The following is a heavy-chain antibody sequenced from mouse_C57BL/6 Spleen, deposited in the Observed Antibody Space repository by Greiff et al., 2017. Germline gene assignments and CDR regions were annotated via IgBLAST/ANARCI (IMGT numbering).Heavy chain of an antibody. D-gene: IGHD1-1*01. J-gene: IGHJ3*01. Sequence: QVQLQQPGAELVRPGSSVKLSCKASGYTFTSYWMDWVKQRPGQGLEWIGNIYPSDSETHYNQKFKDKATLTVDKSSSTAYMQLSSLTPEDSAVYYCARSITTVERRAYWGQGTLVTVSA. V-gene: IGHV1-61*01. CDR3: ARSITTVERRAY. CDR1: GYTFTSYW. CDR2: IYPSDSET.